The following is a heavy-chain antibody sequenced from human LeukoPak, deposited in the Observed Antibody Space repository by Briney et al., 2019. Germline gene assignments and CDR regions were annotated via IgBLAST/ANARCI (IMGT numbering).Heavy chain of an antibody. CDR2: IYYSGST. Sequence: SETLSLTCTVSGGSISSSSYYWGWIRQPPGKGLEWIGSIYYSGSTYYNPSPKSRVTISVDTSKNQFSLKLSSVTAADTAVYYCARQVRSGWYYFDYWGQGTLVTVSS. CDR3: ARQVRSGWYYFDY. CDR1: GGSISSSSYY. D-gene: IGHD6-19*01. V-gene: IGHV4-39*01. J-gene: IGHJ4*02.